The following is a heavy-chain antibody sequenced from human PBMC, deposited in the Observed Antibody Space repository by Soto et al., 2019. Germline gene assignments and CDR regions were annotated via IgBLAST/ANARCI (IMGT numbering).Heavy chain of an antibody. CDR2: IVREGSEK. J-gene: IGHJ5*01. Sequence: QVQLVESGGGVVQPGRSLRLSCAASGFAFSSHGMHWVRQAPGKGLEWVAVIVREGSEKHYADSVKGRFTISRDNSKNTLYLEMNSLRAEDTTVYYCARDDDYDDNGLDSWGQGTLVTVSS. V-gene: IGHV3-33*01. D-gene: IGHD4-17*01. CDR1: GFAFSSHG. CDR3: ARDDDYDDNGLDS.